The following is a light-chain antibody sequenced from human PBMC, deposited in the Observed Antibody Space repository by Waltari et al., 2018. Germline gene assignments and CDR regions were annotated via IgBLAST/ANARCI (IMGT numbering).Light chain of an antibody. CDR1: QYVKNN. Sequence: DIEMTRSPSTLPASVRDRVTISCRASQYVKNNLAWFQQKPGKAPKVLIHKASRIESGVPSRFSGSGFGTEFSLSISSLQPDDFATYYCQEYDSFPITFGGGTKVEIK. CDR3: QEYDSFPIT. V-gene: IGKV1-5*03. J-gene: IGKJ4*01. CDR2: KAS.